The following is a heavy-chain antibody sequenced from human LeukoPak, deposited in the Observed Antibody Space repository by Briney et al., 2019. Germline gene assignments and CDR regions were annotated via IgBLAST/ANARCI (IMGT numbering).Heavy chain of an antibody. V-gene: IGHV4-59*01. CDR3: ARLPQPSDILTAYANSFDY. CDR2: IHYSGST. J-gene: IGHJ4*02. Sequence: SETLSLTCTVSGASLSSFYWSWIRQPPGKGLEWIGYIHYSGSTKYNPSLKSRVTISVDTSKNQFSLNLTSVTAADTAVYYCARLPQPSDILTAYANSFDYWGQGSLVTVSS. CDR1: GASLSSFY. D-gene: IGHD3-9*01.